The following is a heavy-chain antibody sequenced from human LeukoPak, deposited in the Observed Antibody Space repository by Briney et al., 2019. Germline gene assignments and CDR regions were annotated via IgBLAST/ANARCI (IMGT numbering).Heavy chain of an antibody. CDR1: GGSISSSSYY. D-gene: IGHD1-26*01. J-gene: IGHJ4*02. CDR2: IYYSGST. V-gene: IGHV4-39*07. CDR3: ARLPTVGADY. Sequence: SETLSLTCTVSGGSISSSSYYWDWIRQPPGKGLEWIGSIYYSGSTYYNPSLKSRVTISVDTSKNQFSLKLSSVTAADTAVYYCARLPTVGADYWGQGTLVTVSS.